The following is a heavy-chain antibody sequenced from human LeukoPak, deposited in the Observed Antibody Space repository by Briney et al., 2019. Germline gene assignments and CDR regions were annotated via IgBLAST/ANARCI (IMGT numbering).Heavy chain of an antibody. CDR1: GYTFTSYG. D-gene: IGHD5-18*01. CDR2: ISAYNGNT. Sequence: ASVKVSCKASGYTFTSYGISWVRQAPGQGLEWMGWISAYNGNTNYAKKLQGRVTMTTDTSTSTAYMELRSLRSDDTAVYYCARGGGGGLQLWYPGGPDGYWGQGTLVTVSS. CDR3: ARGGGGGLQLWYPGGPDGY. J-gene: IGHJ4*02. V-gene: IGHV1-18*01.